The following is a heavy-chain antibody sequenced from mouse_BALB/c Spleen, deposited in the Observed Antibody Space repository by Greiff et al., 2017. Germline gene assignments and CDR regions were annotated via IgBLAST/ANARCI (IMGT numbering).Heavy chain of an antibody. CDR3: ATALNYCGSSYFCAMDY. V-gene: IGHV1S137*01. Sequence: QVQLQQSGAELVRPGVSVKISCKGSGYTFTDYAMHWVKQSHAKSLEWIGVISTYYGDASYNQKFKGKATMTVDKSSSTAYMELGRLTSEDSAIYYWATALNYCGSSYFCAMDYWGQGTSVTVSS. D-gene: IGHD1-1*01. CDR2: ISTYYGDA. CDR1: GYTFTDYA. J-gene: IGHJ4*01.